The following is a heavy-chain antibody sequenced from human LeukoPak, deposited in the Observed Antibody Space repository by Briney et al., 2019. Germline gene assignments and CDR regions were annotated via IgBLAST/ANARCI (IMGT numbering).Heavy chain of an antibody. CDR2: ISGSGGST. D-gene: IGHD2-2*03. CDR3: AKDLDIVVVPAATGFDY. J-gene: IGHJ4*02. CDR1: GFNFSTYA. V-gene: IGHV3-23*01. Sequence: AGGSLRLSCAASGFNFSTYAMSWVRQAPGKGLEWVSAISGSGGSTYYADSVKGRFTISRDNSKNTLYLQMNSLRAEDTAVYYCAKDLDIVVVPAATGFDYWGQGTLVTVSS.